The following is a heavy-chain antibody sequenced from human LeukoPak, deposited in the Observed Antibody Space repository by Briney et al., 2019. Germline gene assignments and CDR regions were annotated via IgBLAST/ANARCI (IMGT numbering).Heavy chain of an antibody. D-gene: IGHD2-8*01. CDR1: GGTFSSYA. Sequence: KVSCKASGGTFSSYAISWVRQAPGQGLEWMGIIYPGDSDTRYSPSFQGQVTISADKSISTAYLQWSSLKASDTAMYYCARHGTNGIFDYWGQGTLVTVSS. CDR2: IYPGDSDT. J-gene: IGHJ4*02. V-gene: IGHV5-51*01. CDR3: ARHGTNGIFDY.